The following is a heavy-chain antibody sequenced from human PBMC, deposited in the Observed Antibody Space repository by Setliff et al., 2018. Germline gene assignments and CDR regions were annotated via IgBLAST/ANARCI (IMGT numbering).Heavy chain of an antibody. D-gene: IGHD2-15*01. J-gene: IGHJ3*02. CDR3: AKARSRGMVFAFDI. Sequence: GASVKVSCKASGYTFTSYDINWVRQATGQGLEWMGWMNPNSGNTGYAQKFQGRVTMTRNTSISTAYMELSSLRSEDTAVYYCAKARSRGMVFAFDIWGQGTMVTVSS. CDR1: GYTFTSYD. CDR2: MNPNSGNT. V-gene: IGHV1-8*02.